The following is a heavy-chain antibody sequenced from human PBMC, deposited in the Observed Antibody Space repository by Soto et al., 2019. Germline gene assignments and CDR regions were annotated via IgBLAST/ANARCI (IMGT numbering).Heavy chain of an antibody. Sequence: EVQLVESGGGLVQPGGSLRLSCAASGFTFSSYWMHWVRQAPGKGLVWVSRINSDGSSTSYEDSVKGRFTISRDNAKNTMYLQMDSLRAEDTAVYYCVRTSVVVAAATREDYWGQGTLVTVSS. CDR2: INSDGSST. D-gene: IGHD2-15*01. V-gene: IGHV3-74*01. CDR1: GFTFSSYW. CDR3: VRTSVVVAAATREDY. J-gene: IGHJ4*02.